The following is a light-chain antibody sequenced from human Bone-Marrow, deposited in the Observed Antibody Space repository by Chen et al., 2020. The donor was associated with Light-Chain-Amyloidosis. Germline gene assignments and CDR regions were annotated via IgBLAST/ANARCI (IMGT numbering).Light chain of an antibody. CDR1: NNGSTR. J-gene: IGLJ3*02. Sequence: SYVLTQPSSVSVAPGQTATIACGGNNNGSTRVHWYQQTPGQAPLLVVYDDSDRPSGIPERLSGSNSGNTATLTISRVEAGDEADYYCQVWDRSSDRPVFGGGTKLTVL. V-gene: IGLV3-21*02. CDR2: DDS. CDR3: QVWDRSSDRPV.